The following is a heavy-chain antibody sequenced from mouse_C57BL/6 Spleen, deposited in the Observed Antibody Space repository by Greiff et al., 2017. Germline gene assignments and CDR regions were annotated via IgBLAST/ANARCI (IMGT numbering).Heavy chain of an antibody. J-gene: IGHJ3*01. CDR2: IYPGDGDT. CDR3: ARGDVYSPWYAY. CDR1: GYAFSSSW. Sequence: QVQLQQSGPELVKPGASVKISCKASGYAFSSSWMNWVKQRPGKGREWIGRIYPGDGDTNYNGKFKGKATLTADKSSSTAYMQLSSLTSEDSAVYFCARGDVYSPWYAYWGQVTLVTVAA. V-gene: IGHV1-82*01. D-gene: IGHD2-3*01.